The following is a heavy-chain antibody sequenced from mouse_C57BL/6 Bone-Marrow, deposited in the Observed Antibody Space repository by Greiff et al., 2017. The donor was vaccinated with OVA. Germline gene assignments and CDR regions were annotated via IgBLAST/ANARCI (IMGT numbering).Heavy chain of an antibody. J-gene: IGHJ1*03. D-gene: IGHD2-3*01. V-gene: IGHV1-9*01. CDR1: GYTFTGYW. CDR2: ILPGSGST. Sequence: VKLMASRAELMKPGASVKLSCKATGYTFTGYWIEWVKQRPGHGLEWIGEILPGSGSTNYNEKFKGKATFTADTSSNTSYMQLSSLTTEDSAIYYCASQRYDGYLPYRYFDVWGTGTTVTVSS. CDR3: ASQRYDGYLPYRYFDV.